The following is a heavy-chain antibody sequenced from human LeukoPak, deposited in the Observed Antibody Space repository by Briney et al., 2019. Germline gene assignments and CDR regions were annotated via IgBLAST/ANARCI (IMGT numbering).Heavy chain of an antibody. Sequence: PGGSLRLSCAASGFTLSIYAMHWVRQAPGKGLECVSVISSNGGSTYYANSVKGRFIISRDNSKNTLYLQMGSLRAEDMAVYYCAREGLGSPGYYYYYMDVWGKGTTVTVSS. J-gene: IGHJ6*03. CDR2: ISSNGGST. CDR1: GFTLSIYA. D-gene: IGHD6-25*01. V-gene: IGHV3-64*01. CDR3: AREGLGSPGYYYYYMDV.